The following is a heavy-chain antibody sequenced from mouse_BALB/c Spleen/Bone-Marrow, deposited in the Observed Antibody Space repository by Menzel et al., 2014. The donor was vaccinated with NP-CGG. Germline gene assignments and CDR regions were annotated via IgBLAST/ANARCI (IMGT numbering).Heavy chain of an antibody. V-gene: IGHV5-6-5*01. J-gene: IGHJ3*01. D-gene: IGHD2-13*01. CDR2: TYSGGSI. Sequence: EVKVVESGGGLVKSGGSLKLSCAASGFTFSSYAMSWVRQTPEKRLEWVASTYSGGSIYYPDSVKSRFTISRDNARNILYLQMSSLRSEDTAMYYCADGDSFAYWGQGTLVTVSA. CDR3: ADGDSFAY. CDR1: GFTFSSYA.